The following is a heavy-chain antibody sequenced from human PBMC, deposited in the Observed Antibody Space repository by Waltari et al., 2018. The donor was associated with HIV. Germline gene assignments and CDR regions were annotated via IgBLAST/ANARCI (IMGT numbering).Heavy chain of an antibody. Sequence: EVQLLESGGGLVQAGGSLRLSCAASGFTFSNYPMSWIRQAQGKGPGWVSGISGSGVTEYYADAVRVRFTSSRDDSRNTLDLQMTNLRAEDTAMYYCAKTGYDSGWTFDSWGQGTLVTVSS. D-gene: IGHD6-19*01. V-gene: IGHV3-23*01. CDR3: AKTGYDSGWTFDS. J-gene: IGHJ5*01. CDR2: ISGSGVTE. CDR1: GFTFSNYP.